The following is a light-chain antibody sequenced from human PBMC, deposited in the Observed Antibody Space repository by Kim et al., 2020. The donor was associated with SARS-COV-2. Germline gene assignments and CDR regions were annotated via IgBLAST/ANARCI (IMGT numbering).Light chain of an antibody. V-gene: IGLV3-19*01. CDR2: GKY. CDR1: SLRKYY. J-gene: IGLJ1*01. CDR3: HSRDTSDNHPV. Sequence: ALGQTGRSTCQGDSLRKYYASWYQQRPGQAPVLVIYGKYNRPSGIPDRFSGSSSVNTASLTITGAQAEDEADYYCHSRDTSDNHPVFGTGTKVTVL.